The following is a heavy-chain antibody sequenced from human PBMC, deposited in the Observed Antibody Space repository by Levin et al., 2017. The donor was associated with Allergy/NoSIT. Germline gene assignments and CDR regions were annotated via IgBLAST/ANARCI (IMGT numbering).Heavy chain of an antibody. Sequence: GESLKISCAASGFTFSNYAIHWVRQAPGKGLEWVAVIWYDGSKNYYAESVKGRFTISRDNSKNTLYLQMNSLRVEDTAVYYCARDLDCSGTPGGYWGQGTLVTVSS. V-gene: IGHV3-33*01. CDR2: IWYDGSKN. D-gene: IGHD3-10*02. CDR3: ARDLDCSGTPGGY. CDR1: GFTFSNYA. J-gene: IGHJ4*02.